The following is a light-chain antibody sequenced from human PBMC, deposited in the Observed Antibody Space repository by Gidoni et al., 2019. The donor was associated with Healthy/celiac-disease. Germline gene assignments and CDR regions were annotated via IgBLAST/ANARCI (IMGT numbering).Light chain of an antibody. CDR2: GAS. V-gene: IGKV3-15*01. CDR1: QSVSSN. Sequence: AMTQSPATLAVSPGERATLSCRASQSVSSNLAWYQQKPGQAPRLLIYGASTRATGIPARFSGSGSGTEFTLTISSLQSEDFAVYYCQQYNNWPPLTFGGGTKVEIK. CDR3: QQYNNWPPLT. J-gene: IGKJ4*01.